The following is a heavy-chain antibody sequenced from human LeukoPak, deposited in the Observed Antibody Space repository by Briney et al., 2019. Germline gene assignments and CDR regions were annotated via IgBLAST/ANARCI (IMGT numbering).Heavy chain of an antibody. J-gene: IGHJ4*02. CDR3: ARDSNDDSSGYYPADY. CDR1: GYTLTELS. D-gene: IGHD3-22*01. V-gene: IGHV1-24*01. Sequence: ASVKVSCKVSGYTLTELSMHWVRQAPGKGLEWMGGFDPEDGETIYAQKFQGRVTMTRDMSTSTVYMELSSLRSEDTAVYYCARDSNDDSSGYYPADYWGQGTLVTVSS. CDR2: FDPEDGET.